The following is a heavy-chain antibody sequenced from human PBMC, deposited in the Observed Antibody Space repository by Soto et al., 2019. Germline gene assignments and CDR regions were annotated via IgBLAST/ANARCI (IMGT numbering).Heavy chain of an antibody. D-gene: IGHD2-15*01. V-gene: IGHV1-18*01. CDR3: AREDGYCSGGSCHSGGWLEP. J-gene: IGHJ5*02. Sequence: ASVEVCCKKSGYTFTTYGGRWVRQATGQGLEWMGWISPDNGKTNYAQRFQGRVILTTDTSTKTAYMELMSLRSDDTALYYCAREDGYCSGGSCHSGGWLEPWGQGTLVTVSS. CDR2: ISPDNGKT. CDR1: GYTFTTYG.